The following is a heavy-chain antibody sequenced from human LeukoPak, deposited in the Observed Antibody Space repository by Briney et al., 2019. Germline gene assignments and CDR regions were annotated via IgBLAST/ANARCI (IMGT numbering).Heavy chain of an antibody. D-gene: IGHD2-8*01. CDR3: AREVLDATNGMDV. J-gene: IGHJ6*02. CDR2: ISSSISYT. CDR1: GFTFRSYS. V-gene: IGHV3-21*01. Sequence: GSLRLSCAASGFTFRSYSMNWVRQAPGKGLEWVSSISSSISYTFHADSVKGGFTISRDNAKNSLYLQMNSLRVEDTAVYYCAREVLDATNGMDVWGQGTTVTVSS.